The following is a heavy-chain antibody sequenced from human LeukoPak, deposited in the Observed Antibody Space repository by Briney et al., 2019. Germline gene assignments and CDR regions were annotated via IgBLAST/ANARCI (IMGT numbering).Heavy chain of an antibody. Sequence: GESLKISCKGSGYSFTSYWIGWVRQMPGKGLEWMGIIYPGDSDTRYSPSFQGQVTISADKSISIAYLQWSSLKASDTAMYYCAGTYYYDSSGSYYFDYGGQGTLVTVSS. D-gene: IGHD3-22*01. V-gene: IGHV5-51*01. CDR1: GYSFTSYW. J-gene: IGHJ4*02. CDR3: AGTYYYDSSGSYYFDY. CDR2: IYPGDSDT.